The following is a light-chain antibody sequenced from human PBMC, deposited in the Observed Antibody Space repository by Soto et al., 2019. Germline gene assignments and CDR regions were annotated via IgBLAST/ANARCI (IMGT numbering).Light chain of an antibody. Sequence: QLVLTQSPSASASLGASVKLTCTLSRGHSSYAIAWHQQQPEKGPRYLMKLNSDGSHNKGDGIPDRFSGSSSGAERYLTISSLQSEDEADYYCQTWGVFGTGTKLTVL. CDR3: QTWGV. J-gene: IGLJ1*01. CDR1: RGHSSYA. CDR2: LNSDGSH. V-gene: IGLV4-69*01.